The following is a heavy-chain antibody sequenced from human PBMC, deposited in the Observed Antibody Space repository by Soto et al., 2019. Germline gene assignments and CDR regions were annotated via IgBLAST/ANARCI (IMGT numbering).Heavy chain of an antibody. D-gene: IGHD3-10*01. Sequence: EVQLVESGGGLVQPGGSLRLSCAASGFTVSDNYMSWVRQAPAKGLEWVSVIYSGGSTYYADSVKGRFTISRDNSENTLYLQMNSLRAEDTAVYYCARDSRSFTMVRGVISLDYWGQGTLVTVSS. V-gene: IGHV3-66*01. CDR2: IYSGGST. J-gene: IGHJ4*02. CDR3: ARDSRSFTMVRGVISLDY. CDR1: GFTVSDNY.